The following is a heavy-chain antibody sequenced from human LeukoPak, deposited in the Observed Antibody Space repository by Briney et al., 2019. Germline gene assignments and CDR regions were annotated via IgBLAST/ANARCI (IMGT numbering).Heavy chain of an antibody. CDR2: INPSGGST. J-gene: IGHJ4*02. CDR3: AKDDHGDY. Sequence: ASVNVSCKASGYTFTRYYIHWVRQAPGQGLEWMGIINPSGGSTTYAQKFQGRVTMTRDTSTSTVYMELSSLGSEDTAVYYCAKDDHGDYWGQGTLVAVSS. D-gene: IGHD1-14*01. CDR1: GYTFTRYY. V-gene: IGHV1-46*01.